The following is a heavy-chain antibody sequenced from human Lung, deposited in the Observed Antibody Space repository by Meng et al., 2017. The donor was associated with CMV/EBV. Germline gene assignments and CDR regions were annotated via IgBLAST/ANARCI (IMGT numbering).Heavy chain of an antibody. J-gene: IGHJ4*02. CDR3: ASFPPPGKQWLVTDY. CDR1: GGSISSSNW. CDR2: IYHSGST. V-gene: IGHV4-4*02. Sequence: VLREESAPGLVKPSGTLSLTYAGSGGSISSSNWWSWVRQPPGKGLEWIGEIYHSGSTNYNPSLKSRVTISVDKSKNQFSLKLSSVTAADTAVYYCASFPPPGKQWLVTDYWGQGTLVTVSS. D-gene: IGHD6-19*01.